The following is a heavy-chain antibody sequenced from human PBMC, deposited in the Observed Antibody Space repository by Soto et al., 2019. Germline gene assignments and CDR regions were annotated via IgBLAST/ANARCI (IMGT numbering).Heavy chain of an antibody. V-gene: IGHV1-2*04. Sequence: GASVKVPCKASGYTFTGYYMHWVRQAPGQGLEWMGWINPNSGGTNYAQKFQGWVTMTRDTSISTAYMELSRLRSDDTAVYYCARELAVAGPGWFDPWGQGTQVTVSS. CDR1: GYTFTGYY. D-gene: IGHD6-19*01. J-gene: IGHJ5*02. CDR3: ARELAVAGPGWFDP. CDR2: INPNSGGT.